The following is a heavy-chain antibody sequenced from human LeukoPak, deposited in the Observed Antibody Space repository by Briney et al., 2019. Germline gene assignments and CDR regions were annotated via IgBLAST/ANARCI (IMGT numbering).Heavy chain of an antibody. Sequence: SETLSLTCTVSGPSISSTIYYWGWIRQPPRKGLEWIGSMHSSGSTNYNPSLKSRVTISVDTSKNQFSLKLSSVTAADTAVYYCARAHGGKVDVNAFDIWGQGTMVTVSS. CDR3: ARAHGGKVDVNAFDI. CDR2: MHSSGST. J-gene: IGHJ3*02. V-gene: IGHV4-39*07. CDR1: GPSISSTIYY. D-gene: IGHD4-23*01.